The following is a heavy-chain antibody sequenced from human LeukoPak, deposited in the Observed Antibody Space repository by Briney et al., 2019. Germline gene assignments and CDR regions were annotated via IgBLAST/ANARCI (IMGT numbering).Heavy chain of an antibody. CDR3: ARDFIVVVPAAIRVGYFDY. CDR2: INTDGSST. CDR1: GFTFSSYW. V-gene: IGHV3-74*01. D-gene: IGHD2-2*02. J-gene: IGHJ4*02. Sequence: GGSLRLSCAASGFTFSSYWMHWVRQVPGKGLVWVSRINTDGSSTNYADSVKGRFTISRDNAKNSLYLQMNSLRAEDTAVYYCARDFIVVVPAAIRVGYFDYWGQGTLVTVSS.